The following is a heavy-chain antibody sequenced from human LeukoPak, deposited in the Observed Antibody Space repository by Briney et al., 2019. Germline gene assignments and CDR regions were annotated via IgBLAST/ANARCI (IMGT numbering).Heavy chain of an antibody. CDR3: TRDSRTYIWFDP. Sequence: GGSLRLSCAASGFTFSGSAVHWVRQPSGKGLEWVGQIDKKDKGYATATAYAASVKGRFTISRDDSINTAYLQMKSLKTEDTALYYCTRDSRTYIWFDPWGQGTLVTVSS. J-gene: IGHJ5*02. CDR1: GFTFSGSA. V-gene: IGHV3-73*01. D-gene: IGHD3-22*01. CDR2: IDKKDKGYATAT.